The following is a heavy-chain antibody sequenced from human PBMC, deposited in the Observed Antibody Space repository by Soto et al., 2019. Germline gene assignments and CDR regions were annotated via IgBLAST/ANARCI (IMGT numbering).Heavy chain of an antibody. J-gene: IGHJ4*02. D-gene: IGHD2-15*01. CDR3: ASNSQSCSSGSCYAY. CDR1: GGTFGRFS. Sequence: QVQLVQSGAEVKKPGSSVKVSCKASGGTFGRFSISWVRQAPGQGLEWMGGTIPIFSVTNYAQKYQGRLIITADESTKTAYMELTSLRSDDTAIYYCASNSQSCSSGSCYAYWGQGTLLTVSS. V-gene: IGHV1-69*01. CDR2: TIPIFSVT.